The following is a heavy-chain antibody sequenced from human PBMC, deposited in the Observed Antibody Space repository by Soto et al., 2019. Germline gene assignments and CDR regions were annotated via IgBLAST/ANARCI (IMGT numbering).Heavy chain of an antibody. Sequence: QVQLQESGPGLVRPSETLSLTCNVSGVSVTSPSYYWSWIRQPPGKGLEWFGYIHYSGNTDYNPALKSRVSISFDTSKNQFSLKLRSVTASDTAVYYCAAYCSGSSCFSHPEVFDIWGHGTMITVSS. V-gene: IGHV4-61*01. J-gene: IGHJ3*02. CDR1: GVSVTSPSYY. CDR3: AAYCSGSSCFSHPEVFDI. CDR2: IHYSGNT. D-gene: IGHD2-15*01.